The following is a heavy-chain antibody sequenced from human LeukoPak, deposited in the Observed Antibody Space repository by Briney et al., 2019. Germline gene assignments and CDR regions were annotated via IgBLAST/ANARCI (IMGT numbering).Heavy chain of an antibody. Sequence: PSETLSLTCTVSGGSISSYYWSWIRQPPGKGLEWIGYIYYSGSTNYNPSLTSRVTISVDTSKNQFSLKLSSVTAADTAVYYCARDDGFLEAFDYWGQGTLVTVSS. CDR3: ARDDGFLEAFDY. CDR1: GGSISSYY. V-gene: IGHV4-59*01. CDR2: IYYSGST. D-gene: IGHD3-3*01. J-gene: IGHJ4*02.